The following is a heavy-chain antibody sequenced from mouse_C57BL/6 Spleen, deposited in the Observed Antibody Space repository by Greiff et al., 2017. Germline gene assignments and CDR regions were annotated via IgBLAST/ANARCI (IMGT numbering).Heavy chain of an antibody. V-gene: IGHV1-80*01. CDR2: IYPGAGAT. D-gene: IGHD1-1*02. CDR1: GYAFSSYW. Sequence: QVQLKQSGAELVKPGASVKISCKASGYAFSSYWMNWVKQRPGKGIEWIGQIYPGAGATTYNGKFKGKATLAADKSSSTAYMQLSSLTSEDSAVYFCARPYGRDGAMDYWGQGTSATVSS. J-gene: IGHJ4*01. CDR3: ARPYGRDGAMDY.